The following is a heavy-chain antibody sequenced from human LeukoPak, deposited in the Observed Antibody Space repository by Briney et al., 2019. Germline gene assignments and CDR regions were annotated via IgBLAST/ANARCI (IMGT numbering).Heavy chain of an antibody. D-gene: IGHD3-22*01. CDR2: IDPSDSYT. J-gene: IGHJ4*02. CDR1: GYSFTSYW. V-gene: IGHV5-10-1*01. CDR3: ARHFFDSSGSDY. Sequence: GESLKISRKGSGYSFTSYWISWVRQMPGKGLEWMGRIDPSDSYTNYSPSFQGRVTISADKSISTAYLQWSSLKASDTAMYYCARHFFDSSGSDYWGQGTLVTVSS.